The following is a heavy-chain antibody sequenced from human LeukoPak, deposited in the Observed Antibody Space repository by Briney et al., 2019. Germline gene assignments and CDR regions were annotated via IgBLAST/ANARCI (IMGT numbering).Heavy chain of an antibody. CDR2: ISFDGSIK. D-gene: IGHD5-18*01. J-gene: IGHJ4*02. CDR3: ASDGGSRAYSYVSLDY. Sequence: GGSLRLSCAASGFTLSNSASHWVRQAPGKGLEWVAHISFDGSIKNYADSVKGRFTISRDNSKNTLYLQMNSLRGEDTALYYCASDGGSRAYSYVSLDYWGQGTRVTVSS. V-gene: IGHV3-30-3*01. CDR1: GFTLSNSA.